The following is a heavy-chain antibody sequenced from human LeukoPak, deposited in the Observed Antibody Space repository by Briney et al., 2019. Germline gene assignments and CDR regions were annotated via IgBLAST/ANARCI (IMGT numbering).Heavy chain of an antibody. J-gene: IGHJ4*02. V-gene: IGHV3-49*03. Sequence: GGSLRLPCTASGFTFGDYAMSWFRQAPGKGLEWVGFIRSKAYGGTTEYAASVKGRFTISRDDSKSIAYLQMNSLKTEDTAVYYCTRGEWGYSSSRTSDWGQGTLVTVSS. CDR1: GFTFGDYA. CDR2: IRSKAYGGTT. CDR3: TRGEWGYSSSRTSD. D-gene: IGHD6-13*01.